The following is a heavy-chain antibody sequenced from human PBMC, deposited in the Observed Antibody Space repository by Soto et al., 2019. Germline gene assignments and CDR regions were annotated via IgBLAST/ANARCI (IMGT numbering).Heavy chain of an antibody. D-gene: IGHD2-15*01. Sequence: QVQLVESGGGVVQPGRSLRLSCAASGFTFSSYGMHWVRQAPGKGLEWVAVIWYDGSNKYYADSVKGRFTISRDNSKNTLYRKMNSLRAEDTAVYYCARVTDAYCSGGSCYSRTRFDYWGQGTLVTVSS. CDR3: ARVTDAYCSGGSCYSRTRFDY. CDR1: GFTFSSYG. V-gene: IGHV3-33*01. CDR2: IWYDGSNK. J-gene: IGHJ4*02.